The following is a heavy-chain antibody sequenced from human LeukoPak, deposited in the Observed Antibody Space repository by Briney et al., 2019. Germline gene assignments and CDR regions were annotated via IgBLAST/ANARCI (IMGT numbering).Heavy chain of an antibody. CDR2: ISYDGSNK. D-gene: IGHD2-15*01. CDR1: GFTFSSYA. Sequence: GRSLRLSCAASGFTFSSYAVHWVRQAPGKGLEWVAVISYDGSNKYYADSVKGRFTISRDNSKNTLYLQMNSLRAEDTAVYYCARDLAYWYYYYYGMDVWGQGTTVTVSS. J-gene: IGHJ6*02. CDR3: ARDLAYWYYYYYGMDV. V-gene: IGHV3-30*04.